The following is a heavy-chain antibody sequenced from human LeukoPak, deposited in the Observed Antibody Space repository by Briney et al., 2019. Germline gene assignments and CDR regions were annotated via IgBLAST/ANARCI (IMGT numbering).Heavy chain of an antibody. CDR1: GFTFSSYG. CDR3: AKDLGTGHSSSWLDY. Sequence: GGSLRLSCAASGFTFSSYGMHWVRQAPGKGLEWVAFIRYDGSNKYYADSVKGRFTISRDNSKNTLYLQMNSLRAEDTAVYYCAKDLGTGHSSSWLDYWGQGTLVTVSS. CDR2: IRYDGSNK. D-gene: IGHD6-13*01. J-gene: IGHJ4*02. V-gene: IGHV3-30*02.